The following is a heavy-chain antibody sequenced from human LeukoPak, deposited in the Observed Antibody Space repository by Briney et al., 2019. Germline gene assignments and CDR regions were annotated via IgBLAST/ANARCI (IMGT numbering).Heavy chain of an antibody. J-gene: IGHJ4*02. Sequence: GGSLRLSCAASGVTFSSYGMHWVREAPGTGLGWVAFIRYDGSTQSCADSVKGRFPISRDSSKTPLYLQMNSLRAEDTAVYYCAKDNYDYGDYDGGDYWGQGTLVTVSS. CDR3: AKDNYDYGDYDGGDY. CDR1: GVTFSSYG. V-gene: IGHV3-30*02. CDR2: IRYDGSTQ. D-gene: IGHD4-17*01.